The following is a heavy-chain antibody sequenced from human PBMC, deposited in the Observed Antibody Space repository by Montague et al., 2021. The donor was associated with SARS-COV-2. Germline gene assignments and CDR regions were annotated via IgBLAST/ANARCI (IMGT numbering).Heavy chain of an antibody. Sequence: SLSLSCAASGFTFSSYEMTWVRQAPGKGLEWVSYITSSGSTIYYADSVKGRFTISRDNAKNSLFLQMNSLRAEDTAVYYCARDLRDYDILTGYLWGQGTLVTVSS. D-gene: IGHD3-9*01. CDR1: GFTFSSYE. CDR2: ITSSGSTI. CDR3: ARDLRDYDILTGYL. V-gene: IGHV3-48*03. J-gene: IGHJ4*02.